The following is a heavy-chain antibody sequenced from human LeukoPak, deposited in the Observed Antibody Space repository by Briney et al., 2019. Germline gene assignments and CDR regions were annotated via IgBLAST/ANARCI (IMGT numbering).Heavy chain of an antibody. D-gene: IGHD3-10*01. CDR2: IYPGGSDT. CDR3: ARRGYGSGNYYYPN. J-gene: IGHJ4*02. CDR1: GYSFTNHY. Sequence: GESLKISCKGSGYSFTNHYIGWVRLMPGKGLEWMGIIYPGGSDTRYSPSTQGQVTISADKSISTAYLQWSSLKASDTAMYYCARRGYGSGNYYYPNWGQGTLVTVSS. V-gene: IGHV5-51*01.